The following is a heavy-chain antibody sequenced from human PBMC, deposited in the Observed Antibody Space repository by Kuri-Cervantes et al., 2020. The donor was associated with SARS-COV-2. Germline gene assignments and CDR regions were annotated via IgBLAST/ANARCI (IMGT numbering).Heavy chain of an antibody. CDR1: GGSISSGGYY. V-gene: IGHV4-61*02. CDR2: IYTSGST. CDR3: ARDDSSSSPFDYYYYYMDV. J-gene: IGHJ6*03. D-gene: IGHD6-6*01. Sequence: SETLSLTCTVSGGSISSGGYYWSWIRQPAGKGLEWIGRIYTSGSTNYNPSLKSRVTMSVDTSKNQFSLKLSSVTAADTAVYYCARDDSSSSPFDYYYYYMDVWGKGTTVTVSS.